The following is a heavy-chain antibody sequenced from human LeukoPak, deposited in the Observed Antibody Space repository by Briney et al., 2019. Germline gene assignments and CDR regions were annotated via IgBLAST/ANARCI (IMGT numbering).Heavy chain of an antibody. J-gene: IGHJ6*03. D-gene: IGHD3-3*01. CDR2: INPNSGGT. CDR3: ARGAALIFGVVRGSVDYYYMDV. V-gene: IGHV1-2*02. CDR1: GYTFTGYY. Sequence: ASVKVSCKASGYTFTGYYMHWVRQAPGQGLEWMGWINPNSGGTNYAQKFQGRVTMTRDTSISTAYMELSRLRSDDTAVYYCARGAALIFGVVRGSVDYYYMDVWGKGTTVTVSS.